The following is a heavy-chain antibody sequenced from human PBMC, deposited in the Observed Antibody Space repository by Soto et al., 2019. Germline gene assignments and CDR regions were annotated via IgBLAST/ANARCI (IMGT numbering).Heavy chain of an antibody. J-gene: IGHJ3*02. CDR2: IFPGDSDT. CDR3: AAGYSTGLDAFDI. CDR1: GYNFANFW. V-gene: IGHV5-51*01. Sequence: ESLKISCKGSGYNFANFWIGWVRQMPGKGLEWMGMIFPGDSDTKNSPSLEGQITMSVDKSDSSAYLQWRSLKASDTAIYFCAAGYSTGLDAFDIWGQGTMGTVSS. D-gene: IGHD2-8*02.